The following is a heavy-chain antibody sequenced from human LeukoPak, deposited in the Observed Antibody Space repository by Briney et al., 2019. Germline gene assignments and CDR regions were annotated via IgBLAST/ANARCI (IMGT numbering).Heavy chain of an antibody. Sequence: GGSLRLSCAAPGFTFSSYAMSWVRQAPGKGLEWVSAISGSGGSTYYADSVKGRFTISRDNSKNTLYLQMNSLRAENMAVYYCAKGLYSSSWYYFDYWGQGTLVTVSS. CDR1: GFTFSSYA. CDR2: ISGSGGST. CDR3: AKGLYSSSWYYFDY. J-gene: IGHJ4*02. V-gene: IGHV3-23*01. D-gene: IGHD6-13*01.